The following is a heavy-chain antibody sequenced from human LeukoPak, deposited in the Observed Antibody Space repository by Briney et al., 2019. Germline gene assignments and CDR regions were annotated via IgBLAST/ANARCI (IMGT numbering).Heavy chain of an antibody. CDR1: GYTFTGYY. Sequence: ASAKVSRKASGYTFTGYYMHWVRQAPGQGLEWMGWINPNSGGTNYAQKFQGWVTMTRDTSISTAYMELSRLRSDDTAVYYCARGVSRRDSSAGYWGQGTLVTVSS. J-gene: IGHJ4*02. D-gene: IGHD3-22*01. CDR3: ARGVSRRDSSAGY. CDR2: INPNSGGT. V-gene: IGHV1-2*04.